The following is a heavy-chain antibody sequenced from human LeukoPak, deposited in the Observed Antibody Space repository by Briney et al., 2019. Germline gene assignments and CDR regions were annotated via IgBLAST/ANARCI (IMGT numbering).Heavy chain of an antibody. D-gene: IGHD2-2*01. CDR1: GYTFTSYG. V-gene: IGHV1-18*04. J-gene: IGHJ4*02. CDR3: ARDCSTSCCPPFNY. CDR2: VSAYNGDT. Sequence: SVKVSCKASGYTFTSYGISWVRQAPGQGLDWMGWVSAYNGDTNYAQRFQGRVTMTTDASTGTAYMELRSLRSDDTAVYYCARDCSTSCCPPFNYWGQGTLVTVSS.